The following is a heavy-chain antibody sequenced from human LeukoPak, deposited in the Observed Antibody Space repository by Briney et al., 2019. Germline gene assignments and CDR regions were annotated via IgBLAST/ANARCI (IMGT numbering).Heavy chain of an antibody. Sequence: SVKVSCKASGGTFSSYAISWVRQAPGQGLEWMGGIIPIFGTANYAQKFQGRVTITADESTSTAYMELSGLRSEDTAVYYCAAHIAAAGTGEDYWGQGTLVTVSS. CDR2: IIPIFGTA. J-gene: IGHJ4*02. V-gene: IGHV1-69*01. CDR1: GGTFSSYA. CDR3: AAHIAAAGTGEDY. D-gene: IGHD6-13*01.